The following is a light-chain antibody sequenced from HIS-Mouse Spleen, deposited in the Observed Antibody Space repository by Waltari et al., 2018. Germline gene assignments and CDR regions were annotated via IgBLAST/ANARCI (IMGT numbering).Light chain of an antibody. Sequence: DIQMTQSPSSLSASVGDRVTITCRASQGIRNDLARYKQKPGKAPKRVIYAASSLQSGVPSRFSGSGSGTEFTLTISSMQPEDFATYYCLQHNSYPPTFGQGTKLVIK. CDR1: QGIRND. V-gene: IGKV1-17*01. J-gene: IGKJ2*01. CDR3: LQHNSYPPT. CDR2: AAS.